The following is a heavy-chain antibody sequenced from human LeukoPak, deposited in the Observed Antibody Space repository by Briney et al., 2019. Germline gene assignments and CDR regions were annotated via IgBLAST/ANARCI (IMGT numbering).Heavy chain of an antibody. CDR2: INPNSGGT. J-gene: IGHJ4*02. CDR3: ARGLLSMVRGVIPTDY. D-gene: IGHD3-10*01. Sequence: GASVKVPCKASGYTFTGYYMHWVRQAPGQGLEWMGRINPNSGGTNYAQKFQGRVTMTRDTSISTAYMELSRLRSDDTAVYYCARGLLSMVRGVIPTDYWGQGTLVTVSS. V-gene: IGHV1-2*06. CDR1: GYTFTGYY.